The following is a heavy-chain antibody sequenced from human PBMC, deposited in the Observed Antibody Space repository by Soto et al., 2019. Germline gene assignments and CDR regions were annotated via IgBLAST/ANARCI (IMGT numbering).Heavy chain of an antibody. CDR3: ANRLYCYDSSGYYSGEYFQH. Sequence: GGSLRLSCAASGFTFSNYAMSWVRQAPGKGLEWVSTISINFGNTYYADSVKGRFTISRDNSKNTLHLQMNSLRAEDTAVYYCANRLYCYDSSGYYSGEYFQHWGQGT. CDR1: GFTFSNYA. J-gene: IGHJ1*01. CDR2: ISINFGNT. V-gene: IGHV3-23*01. D-gene: IGHD3-22*01.